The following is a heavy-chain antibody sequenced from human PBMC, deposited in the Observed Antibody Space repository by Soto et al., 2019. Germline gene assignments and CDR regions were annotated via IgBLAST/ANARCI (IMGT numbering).Heavy chain of an antibody. J-gene: IGHJ3*02. Sequence: QVQLVESGGGSVKPGGSLRLSCAASGFTSSDYYISWIRQAPGKGLEWVSYINSSGSTIYYGDSVKGRFTISRDNAKNSLYMQLNSLRAEDTAVYYCARTLLDMVVVVAGYQGWAFDIWGQGTMVTVAS. CDR2: INSSGSTI. CDR3: ARTLLDMVVVVAGYQGWAFDI. D-gene: IGHD2-15*01. CDR1: GFTSSDYY. V-gene: IGHV3-11*01.